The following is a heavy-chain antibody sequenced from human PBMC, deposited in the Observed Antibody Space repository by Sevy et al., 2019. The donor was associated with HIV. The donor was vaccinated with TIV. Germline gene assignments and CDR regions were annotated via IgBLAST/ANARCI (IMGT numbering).Heavy chain of an antibody. CDR2: ISSSGSTI. V-gene: IGHV3-11*01. D-gene: IGHD3-3*01. Sequence: GGSLRLSCAASGFTFSDYYMSWIRQAPGKGLEWVSYISSSGSTIYYADSVKGRFTISRDNAKNSLYLQMNSLRAEDTAVYYCASLRFLEWLEGFDYWGQGTLVTVSS. CDR1: GFTFSDYY. J-gene: IGHJ4*02. CDR3: ASLRFLEWLEGFDY.